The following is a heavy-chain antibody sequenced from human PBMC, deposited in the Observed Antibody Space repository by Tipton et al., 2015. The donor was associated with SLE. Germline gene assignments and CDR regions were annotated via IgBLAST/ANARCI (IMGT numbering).Heavy chain of an antibody. CDR3: ARDSITMVQGDTVSLSWLDP. CDR1: DYSISYGYY. D-gene: IGHD3-10*01. CDR2: IYHSGET. V-gene: IGHV4-38-2*02. Sequence: TLSLTCVVSDYSISYGYYWGWIRQPPGKGRGGIGCIYHSGETYYNPSLKSRVTISVDTSKNQFSLQLSSVTAADTAVYYCARDSITMVQGDTVSLSWLDPWGQGTLVTVSS. J-gene: IGHJ5*02.